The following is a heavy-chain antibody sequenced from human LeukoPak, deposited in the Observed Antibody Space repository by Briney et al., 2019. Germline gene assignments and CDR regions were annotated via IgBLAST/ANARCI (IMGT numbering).Heavy chain of an antibody. CDR2: MSGSGDST. CDR3: AKAEASAWYYYYYAMDV. Sequence: GGSLRLPCAASGFTFSNGWMSWVRQAPGKGLEWVSGMSGSGDSTYYADSVKGRFTISRDNSKNTLYLQMDSLRAEDTAVYYCAKAEASAWYYYYYAMDVWGQGTTVTVS. J-gene: IGHJ6*02. D-gene: IGHD6-19*01. V-gene: IGHV3-23*01. CDR1: GFTFSNGW.